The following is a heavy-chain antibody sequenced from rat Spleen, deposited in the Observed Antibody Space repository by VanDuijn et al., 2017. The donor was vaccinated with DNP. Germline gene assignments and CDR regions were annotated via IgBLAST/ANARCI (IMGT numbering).Heavy chain of an antibody. Sequence: EVQLVESGGGLVQPGRSLKLSCAASGFTFSDYYMAWVRQAPTKGLEWVASISYDGTTTYYRDSVKGRFTISRDNAKNTLFLQMDSLRSEDTATYYCATSGYGYDGYPFAYWGHGTLVTVSS. D-gene: IGHD1-12*03. J-gene: IGHJ3*01. CDR2: ISYDGTTT. CDR3: ATSGYGYDGYPFAY. CDR1: GFTFSDYY. V-gene: IGHV5-20*01.